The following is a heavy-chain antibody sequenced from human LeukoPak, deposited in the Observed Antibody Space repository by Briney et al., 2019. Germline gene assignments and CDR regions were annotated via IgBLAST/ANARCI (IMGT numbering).Heavy chain of an antibody. D-gene: IGHD3-10*01. Sequence: GGSLRLSCAASGFSVSNFGMSWVRQAPGKGLEWVSGISGSGGSTYYADSVKGRFIISRDKSKNTLYLQMNSLRAEDTAVYYCARHPGGDYYYYMDVWGKGTTVTVSS. J-gene: IGHJ6*03. CDR3: ARHPGGDYYYYMDV. V-gene: IGHV3-23*01. CDR2: ISGSGGST. CDR1: GFSVSNFG.